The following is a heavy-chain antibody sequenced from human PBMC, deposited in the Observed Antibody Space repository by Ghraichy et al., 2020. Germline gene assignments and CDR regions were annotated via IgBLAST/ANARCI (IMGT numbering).Heavy chain of an antibody. CDR3: VLGRDYVWGSYRPLDF. J-gene: IGHJ4*02. Sequence: LSLTCAASGFTFVTNVMTWVRQPPGKGLEWVSSISGSGGNTNYADSVVGRFTISRDNRKKTLYLQMDSLRSDDTAVYYCVLGRDYVWGSYRPLDFWGQWTLVTVSS. D-gene: IGHD3-16*02. CDR1: GFTFVTNV. CDR2: ISGSGGNT. V-gene: IGHV3-23*01.